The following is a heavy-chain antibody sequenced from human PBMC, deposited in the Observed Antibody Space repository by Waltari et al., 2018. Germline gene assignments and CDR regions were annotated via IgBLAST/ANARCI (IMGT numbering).Heavy chain of an antibody. Sequence: EVQLVESGGGLVQPGGSLRLSCAASGFTFSSYWMGWVRQAPGKGLEWVANKKEGGREKYSGDSVKGRFTISRDNAKNSLSLQINRLRAEDTAVYFGARLYNTGVYGIDYWGQGTLFTVSS. CDR2: KKEGGREK. D-gene: IGHD6-19*01. CDR1: GFTFSSYW. J-gene: IGHJ4*02. CDR3: ARLYNTGVYGIDY. V-gene: IGHV3-7*01.